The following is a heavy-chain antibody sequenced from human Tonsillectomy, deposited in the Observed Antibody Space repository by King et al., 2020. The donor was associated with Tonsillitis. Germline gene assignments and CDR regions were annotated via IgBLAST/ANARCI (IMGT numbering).Heavy chain of an antibody. Sequence: QLQESGPGLVKPSETLSLTCTVSGGSISSYYWSWIRQPPGKGLEWIGYIYYSGSTSYNPSLKSRVTISVDTSKNQFSLKLRYVTAADTAVYYCARAKSKQWLVPTYYYYYMDVWGRGTTVTVSS. V-gene: IGHV4-59*01. CDR1: GGSISSYY. CDR3: ARAKSKQWLVPTYYYYYMDV. CDR2: IYYSGST. D-gene: IGHD6-19*01. J-gene: IGHJ6*03.